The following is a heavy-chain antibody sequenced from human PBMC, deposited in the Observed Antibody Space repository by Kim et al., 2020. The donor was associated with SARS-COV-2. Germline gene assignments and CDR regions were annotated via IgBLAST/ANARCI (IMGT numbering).Heavy chain of an antibody. Sequence: APVKVSCKASGYTFTSYTIQWVRQAPGQRLEWMGWINTGNGNTRYSQKFQGRVTITRDTSASTAYMELSSLTSEDTAVYYCAREVRGVITYFDYWGQGTLVTVSS. CDR1: GYTFTSYT. D-gene: IGHD3-10*01. J-gene: IGHJ4*02. CDR3: AREVRGVITYFDY. V-gene: IGHV1-3*04. CDR2: INTGNGNT.